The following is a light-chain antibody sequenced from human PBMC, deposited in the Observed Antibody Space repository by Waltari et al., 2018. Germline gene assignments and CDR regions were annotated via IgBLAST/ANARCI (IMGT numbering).Light chain of an antibody. J-gene: IGKJ2*01. CDR3: QQRSNWLMYT. CDR1: QSVSSY. V-gene: IGKV3-11*01. Sequence: EIVLTQSPATLSLSPGERATLSCRASQSVSSYLAWYQQKPGQATRLLIDAASNRATGIPARFSGSVSGTDFTLTISSLEPEDFAVYYCQQRSNWLMYTFGQGTKLEIK. CDR2: AAS.